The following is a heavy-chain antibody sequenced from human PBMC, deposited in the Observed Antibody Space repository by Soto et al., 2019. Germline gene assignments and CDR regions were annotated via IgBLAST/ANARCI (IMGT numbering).Heavy chain of an antibody. V-gene: IGHV3-7*05. CDR2: IKDDGSEK. CDR1: EFTFNTYW. CDR3: ARDWGTPGRGSAVGYYYHYGMDV. J-gene: IGHJ6*02. Sequence: EVQLVESGGGLVQPGGSLRLSCLASEFTFNTYWMNWVRQAPGRGLEWVANIKDDGSEKNYVDSVKGRFIISRDKAKNSPYLQMNSLRGEDTAVYFCARDWGTPGRGSAVGYYYHYGMDVWGQGTT. D-gene: IGHD3-3*01.